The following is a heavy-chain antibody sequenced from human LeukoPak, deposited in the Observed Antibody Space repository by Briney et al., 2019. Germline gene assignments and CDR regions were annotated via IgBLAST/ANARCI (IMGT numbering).Heavy chain of an antibody. D-gene: IGHD3-10*01. CDR2: IYTSGST. Sequence: SETLSLTCTVSGGSISSGSYYWSWIRQPAGKGLEWIGRIYTSGSTNYNPSLKSRVTISVDTSKNQFSLKLSSVTATDTAVYYCARVSDYGSGSYYYYYYMDVWGKGTTVTVSS. V-gene: IGHV4-61*02. J-gene: IGHJ6*03. CDR1: GGSISSGSYY. CDR3: ARVSDYGSGSYYYYYYMDV.